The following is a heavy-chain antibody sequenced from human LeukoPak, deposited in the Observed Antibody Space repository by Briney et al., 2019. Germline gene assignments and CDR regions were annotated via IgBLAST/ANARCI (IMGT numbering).Heavy chain of an antibody. Sequence: GGSLRLSCAASGFSFSVYWMHWVRQAPGKGPVWVSRIKTDGSITDYADFVKGRFTISRDNAKNTLYLQMNSLRAEDTAVYYCVRDFMYTTACTGCWGQGTLVTVSS. CDR1: GFSFSVYW. J-gene: IGHJ4*02. CDR3: VRDFMYTTACTGC. D-gene: IGHD4-11*01. V-gene: IGHV3-74*01. CDR2: IKTDGSIT.